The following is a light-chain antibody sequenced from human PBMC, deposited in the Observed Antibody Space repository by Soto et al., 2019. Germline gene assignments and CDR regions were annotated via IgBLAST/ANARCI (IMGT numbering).Light chain of an antibody. V-gene: IGKV1-6*01. CDR2: AAS. CDR1: QAIRND. Sequence: AIQMTQSPSSLSASVGDRVTITCRASQAIRNDLGWYQQKPGKAPKLLIYAASNLQSGVPSRFSGSGSGTDFTPTISSLQPEDFASYYCLQDYNYPWTFGHGTKVEIK. CDR3: LQDYNYPWT. J-gene: IGKJ1*01.